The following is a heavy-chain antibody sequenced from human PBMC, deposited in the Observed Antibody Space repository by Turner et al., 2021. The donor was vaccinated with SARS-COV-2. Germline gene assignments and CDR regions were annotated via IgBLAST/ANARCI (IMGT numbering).Heavy chain of an antibody. V-gene: IGHV3-7*01. CDR3: ASTSSSSWYFDY. Sequence: VQLVDSGGGLVQPGGSLRLSCAASGFTFSIYSMSWVRQAPGKGLEWVANIKQDGSEKYYVDSVKGRFTISRDNAKNSLYLQMNSLRAEDTAVYYCASTSSSSWYFDYWGQGTLVTVSS. CDR2: IKQDGSEK. CDR1: GFTFSIYS. D-gene: IGHD6-13*01. J-gene: IGHJ4*02.